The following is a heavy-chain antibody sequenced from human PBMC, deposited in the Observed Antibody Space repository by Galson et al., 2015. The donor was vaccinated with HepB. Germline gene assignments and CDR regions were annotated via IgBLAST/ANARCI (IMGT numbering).Heavy chain of an antibody. CDR1: GYTLTELT. CDR3: ATVHIVVVPAAIPLGY. J-gene: IGHJ4*02. V-gene: IGHV1-24*01. D-gene: IGHD2-2*02. CDR2: FDPEDGET. Sequence: SVKASCKVSGYTLTELTMQWVRQAPGKGLEWMGGFDPEDGETIYAQKFQGRVTMTEDTSTDTAYMELSSLRSEDTAVYYCATVHIVVVPAAIPLGYWGKGTLVTVSS.